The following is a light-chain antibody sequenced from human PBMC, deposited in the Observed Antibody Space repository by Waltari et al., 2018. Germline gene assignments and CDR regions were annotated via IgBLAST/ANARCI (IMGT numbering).Light chain of an antibody. V-gene: IGKV1-39*01. CDR2: AAS. CDR3: QQSYSTLVT. J-gene: IGKJ5*01. Sequence: DTQLTQSPSSLSASVGDRVTITCRASQSISSYLNWYQKKPGTAPKLLIYAASSLQSGVPSRFSGSGSGTDFTLTIGSLQPEDFATYYCQQSYSTLVTFGQGTRLEIK. CDR1: QSISSY.